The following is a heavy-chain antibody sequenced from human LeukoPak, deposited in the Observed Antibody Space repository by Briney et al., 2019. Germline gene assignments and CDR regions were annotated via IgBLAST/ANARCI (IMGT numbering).Heavy chain of an antibody. CDR1: GFTFSSHG. Sequence: PGGSLRLSCAASGFTFSSHGMHWVRQAPGKGLEWVAVMWYDGSKRYYADSVKGRFTISRDDSKNTLYLQMDSLRAEDTAVYYCARDRYCSSTSCYRPPYFDYWGQGTLVTVSS. V-gene: IGHV3-33*01. J-gene: IGHJ4*02. D-gene: IGHD2-2*02. CDR3: ARDRYCSSTSCYRPPYFDY. CDR2: MWYDGSKR.